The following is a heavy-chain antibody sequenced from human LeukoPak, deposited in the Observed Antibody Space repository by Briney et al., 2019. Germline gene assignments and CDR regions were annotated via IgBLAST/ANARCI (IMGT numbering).Heavy chain of an antibody. Sequence: SETLSLTCTVSSGSIINSDLYWSWIRQSPGKGLEWIGYIYHSTNTYYNPSPKSRVTISVDTSKNQFSLKLSSVTAADTAVYYCARDSGGAARSFDYWGQGTLVTVSS. CDR2: IYHSTNT. D-gene: IGHD6-6*01. CDR1: SGSIINSDLY. V-gene: IGHV4-30-2*06. CDR3: ARDSGGAARSFDY. J-gene: IGHJ4*02.